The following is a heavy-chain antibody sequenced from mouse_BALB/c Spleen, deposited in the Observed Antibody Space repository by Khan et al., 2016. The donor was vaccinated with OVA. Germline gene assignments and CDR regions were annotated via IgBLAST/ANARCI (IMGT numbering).Heavy chain of an antibody. Sequence: EVQLQQSGPELVKPGASVKISCKTSGYTFTEYTLHWVKQSHGKSLEWIGVINPKNGVTSYNQKFKGKATLTVDKSSNTAYMEFSSLTSEDSAVYYCARDAGGYWGQGTSVTVSS. CDR2: INPKNGVT. CDR1: GYTFTEYT. CDR3: ARDAGGY. V-gene: IGHV1-26*01. J-gene: IGHJ4*01.